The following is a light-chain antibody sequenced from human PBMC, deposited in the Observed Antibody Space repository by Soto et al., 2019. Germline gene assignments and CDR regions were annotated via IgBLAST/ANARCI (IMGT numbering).Light chain of an antibody. CDR2: IND. CDR1: SSDIGGNT. CDR3: ATWDDRLNGAV. J-gene: IGLJ7*01. V-gene: IGLV1-44*01. Sequence: QSVLTQPPSLSGTAGQRVTISCSGSSSDIGGNTVHWYQHLPGMAHKLLIYINDQRPSGVPPLFSGSTSGTSASLAISGLQSDDDADYYCATWDDRLNGAVFGGGTQLTLL.